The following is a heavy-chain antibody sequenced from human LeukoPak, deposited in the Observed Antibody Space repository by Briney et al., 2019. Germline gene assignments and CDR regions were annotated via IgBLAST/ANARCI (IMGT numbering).Heavy chain of an antibody. Sequence: GGSLRLSCAASGFTVSSNYMSWVRQAPGKELEWVSIIYSSGSTYYADSVQGRFTISRDNSKNTLYLQINSLRAEDTALYYCARTAVGTETDYFDYWGQGTLVTVSS. J-gene: IGHJ4*02. CDR2: IYSSGST. D-gene: IGHD4-23*01. CDR3: ARTAVGTETDYFDY. CDR1: GFTVSSNY. V-gene: IGHV3-53*01.